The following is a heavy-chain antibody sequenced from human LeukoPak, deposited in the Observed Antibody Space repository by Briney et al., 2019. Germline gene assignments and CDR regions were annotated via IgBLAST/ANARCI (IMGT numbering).Heavy chain of an antibody. CDR1: GFNFSNYG. Sequence: PGGSLRLSCAASASGFNFSNYGMRWVRQVPGKGLEWVAFIRYYGSHKYYADSVKGRFTISRDNSKNTLYLQMNSLRTEDTGVYYCAKEGSSAWVPDFWGQGTLVTVSS. D-gene: IGHD6-19*01. J-gene: IGHJ4*02. V-gene: IGHV3-30*02. CDR3: AKEGSSAWVPDF. CDR2: IRYYGSHK.